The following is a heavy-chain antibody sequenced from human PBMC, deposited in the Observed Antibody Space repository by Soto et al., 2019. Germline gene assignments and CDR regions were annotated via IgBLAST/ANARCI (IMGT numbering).Heavy chain of an antibody. Sequence: SETLSLTCTVSGGSISSYYWSWIRQPPGKGLEWIGYIYYSGSTNYNPSLKSRVTISVDTSKNQFSLKLSSVTAADTAVYYCARLGQRAIFGVTDYWGQGALVA. CDR2: IYYSGST. CDR1: GGSISSYY. V-gene: IGHV4-59*01. CDR3: ARLGQRAIFGVTDY. D-gene: IGHD3-3*01. J-gene: IGHJ4*02.